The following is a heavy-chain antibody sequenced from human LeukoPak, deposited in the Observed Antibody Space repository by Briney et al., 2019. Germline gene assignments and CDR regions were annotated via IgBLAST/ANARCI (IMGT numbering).Heavy chain of an antibody. J-gene: IGHJ5*02. CDR3: ARGSTMVRGVIIIGEGFDP. Sequence: ASVKVSCKASGYIFTGYYIHWVRQAPGQGLEWMGWINPHSGDTNYAQKFQGRVTMTRDTSISTAYMELSSLRSEDTAVYYCARGSTMVRGVIIIGEGFDPWGQGTLVTVSS. CDR2: INPHSGDT. D-gene: IGHD3-10*01. V-gene: IGHV1-2*02. CDR1: GYIFTGYY.